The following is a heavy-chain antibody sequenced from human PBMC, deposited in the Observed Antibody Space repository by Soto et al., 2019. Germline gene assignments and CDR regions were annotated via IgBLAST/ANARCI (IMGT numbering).Heavy chain of an antibody. V-gene: IGHV1-18*01. CDR2: ISAYNGNT. CDR1: GYTFTSYG. Sequence: ASVKVSCKASGYTFTSYGISWVRQAPGQGLEWMGWISAYNGNTNYAQKLQGRVTMTTDTSTSTAYMELRSLRSDDTAVYYCVAYSSSPGFWFDPWGQGTLVTVSS. J-gene: IGHJ5*02. D-gene: IGHD6-6*01. CDR3: VAYSSSPGFWFDP.